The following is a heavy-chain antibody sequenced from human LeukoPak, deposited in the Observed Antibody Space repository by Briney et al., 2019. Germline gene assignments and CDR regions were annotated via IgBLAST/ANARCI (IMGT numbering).Heavy chain of an antibody. D-gene: IGHD6-19*01. CDR3: ASTRSGYYFDY. Sequence: GGSLRLSCAASGFTFSNYWMNWVRQAPGKGLEWVANIKQDGGEKSYVDSVKGRFTISRDNAKNSLHLQMNSLRAEDTAVYYCASTRSGYYFDYWGQGTLVTVSS. CDR2: IKQDGGEK. J-gene: IGHJ4*02. CDR1: GFTFSNYW. V-gene: IGHV3-7*01.